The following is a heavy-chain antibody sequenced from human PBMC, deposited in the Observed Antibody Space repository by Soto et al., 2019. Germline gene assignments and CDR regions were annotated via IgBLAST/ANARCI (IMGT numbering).Heavy chain of an antibody. D-gene: IGHD6-19*01. CDR2: IYYSGST. CDR1: GGSISSSSYY. Sequence: TSETLSLTCTVSGGSISSSSYYWGWIRQPPGKGLEWIGSIYYSGSTYYNPSLKSRVTISVDTSKNQFSLKLSSVTAADTAVYYCARLKYGSGWYYFAYWGQGTLVPVSS. V-gene: IGHV4-39*01. J-gene: IGHJ4*02. CDR3: ARLKYGSGWYYFAY.